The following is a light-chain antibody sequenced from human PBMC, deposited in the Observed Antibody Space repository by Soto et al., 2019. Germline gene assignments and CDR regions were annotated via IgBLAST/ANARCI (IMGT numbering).Light chain of an antibody. CDR3: QRYGSSVLP. CDR1: QSVSTKS. V-gene: IGKV3-20*01. J-gene: IGKJ4*01. CDR2: GAS. Sequence: EIVLTQSPDTLSLSPGERATLSCRASQSVSTKSLAWYQQKPGQAPRPLIYGASSRATGTPDRFSGSGSGTDFTLIISRLEPEDFAVYYCQRYGSSVLPFGGGTKVDIX.